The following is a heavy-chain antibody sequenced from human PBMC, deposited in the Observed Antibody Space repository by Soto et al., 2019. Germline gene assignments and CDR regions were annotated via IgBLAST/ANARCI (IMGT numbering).Heavy chain of an antibody. Sequence: EVQLGAFGGVLVQPGESLRLSCAGSGLSFSDVKMSWVRQLPGKGMEWVGRIQTKTGGGTADYPAAVRGRFTISRDDSKNTLYPQLNSLKTEDTAVYYCATDYGWAFQTWGQGTTVTVSS. D-gene: IGHD4-17*01. CDR1: GLSFSDVK. CDR2: IQTKTGGGTA. J-gene: IGHJ3*01. V-gene: IGHV3-15*01. CDR3: ATDYGWAFQT.